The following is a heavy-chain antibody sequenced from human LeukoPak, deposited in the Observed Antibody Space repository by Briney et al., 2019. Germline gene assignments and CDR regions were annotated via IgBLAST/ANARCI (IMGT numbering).Heavy chain of an antibody. V-gene: IGHV3-23*01. D-gene: IGHD5-24*01. CDR1: GFIFRNYG. Sequence: GGSLRLSCAASGFIFRNYGMSGVRQAPGKGLEWVSTVHGRNYYADSVKGRFTISRDDSRSTLYLQMDNLRAEDTAVYYCAKDQPGDGYNSIWGQGTLVTVSS. CDR3: AKDQPGDGYNSI. J-gene: IGHJ4*02. CDR2: VHGRN.